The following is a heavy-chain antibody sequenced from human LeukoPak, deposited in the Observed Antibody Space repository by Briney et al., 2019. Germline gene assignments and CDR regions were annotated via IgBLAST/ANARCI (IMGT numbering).Heavy chain of an antibody. J-gene: IGHJ5*02. Sequence: SDTLSLTCAVSGYSISSSNWWGWIRQPPGKGLEWIAFIHSSGTTNYNPSLKSRVSISVDTSNNQFSLNVNSVTAADTAVYYCARGGASSEWFDPWGQGTLVTVSS. CDR1: GYSISSSNW. CDR3: ARGGASSEWFDP. CDR2: IHSSGTT. D-gene: IGHD6-25*01. V-gene: IGHV4-28*03.